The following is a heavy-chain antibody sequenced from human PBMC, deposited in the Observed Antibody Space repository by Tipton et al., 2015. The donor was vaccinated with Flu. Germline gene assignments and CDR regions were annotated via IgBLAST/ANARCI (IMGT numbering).Heavy chain of an antibody. J-gene: IGHJ1*01. CDR1: GYSISSGYY. CDR3: VRFGAGGSFEAN. Sequence: TLSLTCIVSGYSISSGYYWGWIRQPPGKGLEWIGSIYHSGSTYYNPSLKSRATISVDTSKNQFSLKLSSVTAADTAVYYCVRFGAGGSFEANWGQGTLVTVSS. D-gene: IGHD3-16*01. CDR2: IYHSGST. V-gene: IGHV4-38-2*02.